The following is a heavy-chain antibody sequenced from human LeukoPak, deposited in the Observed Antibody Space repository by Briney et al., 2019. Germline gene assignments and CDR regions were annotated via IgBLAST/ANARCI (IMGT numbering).Heavy chain of an antibody. D-gene: IGHD6-13*01. Sequence: SGRSLRLSCVASGFTFSNYGTHWVRQAPGKGLEWVAVISYDGSNKYYADSVKGRFTISRDNSKNTLYLQMDSLRVEDTAVYSCATHRGSSSWSSPFDPWGQGTLVTVSS. CDR2: ISYDGSNK. V-gene: IGHV3-30*03. CDR3: ATHRGSSSWSSPFDP. J-gene: IGHJ5*02. CDR1: GFTFSNYG.